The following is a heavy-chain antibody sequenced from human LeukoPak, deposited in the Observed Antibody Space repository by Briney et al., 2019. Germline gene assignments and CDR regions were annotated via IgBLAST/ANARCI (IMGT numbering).Heavy chain of an antibody. D-gene: IGHD2-2*01. CDR1: RYTFTSYH. J-gene: IGHJ4*02. Sequence: APGQVCCKTSRYTFTSYHMHWVRQSPRQGLKWVAIIKSTGDTTVYAQKFQGRVTVTRDTSTSTVYMDLSSLSSEDTAVYYCVREDAHTYYFDFWGPGTLVTVSS. CDR2: IKSTGDTT. V-gene: IGHV1-46*01. CDR3: VREDAHTYYFDF.